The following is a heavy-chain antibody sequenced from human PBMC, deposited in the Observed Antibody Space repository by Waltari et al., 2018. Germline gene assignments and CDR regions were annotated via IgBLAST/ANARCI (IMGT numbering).Heavy chain of an antibody. CDR3: ARGGGQQLVREGDY. D-gene: IGHD6-13*01. V-gene: IGHV4-34*01. Sequence: QVQLQQWGAGLLKPSETLSLTCAVYGGSFSGYYWSWIRQPPGKGLEWIGEINHSGSTNYNPSLKSRVTISVDTSKNQFSLKLSSVTAADTAVYYCARGGGQQLVREGDYWGQGTLVTVSS. CDR2: INHSGST. J-gene: IGHJ4*02. CDR1: GGSFSGYY.